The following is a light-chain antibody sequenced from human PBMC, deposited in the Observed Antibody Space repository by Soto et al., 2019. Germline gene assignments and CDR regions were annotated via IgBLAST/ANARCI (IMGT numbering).Light chain of an antibody. J-gene: IGLJ1*01. CDR3: CSFAGSYTFV. CDR1: SSDVGGYNY. CDR2: DVS. V-gene: IGLV2-11*01. Sequence: QSVLTQPRSVSGSPGQSVTISCTGTSSDVGGYNYVSWYQQHPGKAPKVMIYDVSKRPSGVPDRFSGSNSGNTASLTISGLQAEDEADYYCCSFAGSYTFVFGTGTKLTVL.